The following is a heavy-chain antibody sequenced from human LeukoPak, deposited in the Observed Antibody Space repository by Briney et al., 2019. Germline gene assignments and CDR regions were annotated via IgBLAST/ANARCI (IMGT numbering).Heavy chain of an antibody. CDR3: ARDFELSH. J-gene: IGHJ4*02. V-gene: IGHV3-33*01. CDR2: IWYDGSSK. CDR1: GFTFSSYG. D-gene: IGHD3-16*02. Sequence: EPGGSLRLSCAASGFTFSSYGMHWVRQAPGKGLEWVALIWYDGSSKHYADSVRGRFTISRDNSKNTLYLQMNSPRAEDTAVYYCARDFELSHWGQGTLVTVSS.